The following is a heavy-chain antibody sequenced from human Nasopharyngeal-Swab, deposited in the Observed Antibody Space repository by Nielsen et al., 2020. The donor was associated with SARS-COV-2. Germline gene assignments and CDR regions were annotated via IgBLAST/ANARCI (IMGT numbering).Heavy chain of an antibody. V-gene: IGHV3-49*02. CDR3: TREGYCSSTSCYVYYYYGMDV. D-gene: IGHD2-2*01. J-gene: IGHJ6*02. CDR2: IRSKAYGGTT. Sequence: WIRQPPGKGPEWVGFIRSKAYGGTTEYAASVKGRFTISRDDSKSIAYLQMNSLKTEDTAVYYCTREGYCSSTSCYVYYYYGMDVWGQGTTVTVSS.